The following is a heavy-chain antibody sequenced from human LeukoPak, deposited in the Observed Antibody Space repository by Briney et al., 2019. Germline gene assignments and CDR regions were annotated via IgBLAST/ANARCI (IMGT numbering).Heavy chain of an antibody. D-gene: IGHD3-3*01. J-gene: IGHJ5*02. Sequence: GRSLRLSCAASGFTFSSYGMHWVRQAPGKGLEWVALIWFDGTYEYYADSVKGRFTISRDNSNKTLYLQMNSLRAEDTAVYYCARVNDFWSGYNWFDPWGQGTLVTVSS. CDR1: GFTFSSYG. CDR2: IWFDGTYE. CDR3: ARVNDFWSGYNWFDP. V-gene: IGHV3-33*01.